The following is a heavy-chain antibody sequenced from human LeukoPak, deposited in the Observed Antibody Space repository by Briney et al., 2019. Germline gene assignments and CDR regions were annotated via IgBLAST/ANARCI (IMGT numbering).Heavy chain of an antibody. D-gene: IGHD3-10*01. J-gene: IGHJ5*01. CDR3: AKDVARGVSWFDS. CDR2: ISGSGGST. Sequence: PGGSLRLSCAASGFTFSSYAMSWVRQAPGKGLEWVSSISGSGGSTYYADSVKGRFTISRDNSKNTVYVQMNSLRAEDTAIYYGAKDVARGVSWFDSWGQGTLVTVSS. CDR1: GFTFSSYA. V-gene: IGHV3-23*01.